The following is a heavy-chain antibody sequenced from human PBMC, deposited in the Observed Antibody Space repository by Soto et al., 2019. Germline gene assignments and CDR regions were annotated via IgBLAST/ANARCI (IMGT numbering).Heavy chain of an antibody. V-gene: IGHV4-34*01. CDR1: GGSFSGYY. Sequence: SETLSLTCAVYGGSFSGYYWSWIRQPPGKGLEWIGEINHSGSTNYNPSLKSRVTISVDTSKNQFSLKLSSVTAADTAVYYCARGRXIYCSGGSCLTTPWFDPWGQGTLVTVSS. D-gene: IGHD2-15*01. J-gene: IGHJ5*02. CDR2: INHSGST. CDR3: ARGRXIYCSGGSCLTTPWFDP.